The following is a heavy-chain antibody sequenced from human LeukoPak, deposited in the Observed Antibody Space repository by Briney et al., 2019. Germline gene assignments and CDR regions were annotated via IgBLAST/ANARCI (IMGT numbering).Heavy chain of an antibody. Sequence: PGRSLRLSCNGPRFTFGDYSIHWVRQAPGKGLEWVGFIRREEYAGTTEYAASVKGRFTISRDDSKSIAYLQMNSLKTEDTAVYYCSRARPHLGEFHFDYWGQGTLVTVSS. CDR2: IRREEYAGTT. V-gene: IGHV3-49*04. CDR3: SRARPHLGEFHFDY. CDR1: RFTFGDYS. J-gene: IGHJ4*02. D-gene: IGHD3-16*01.